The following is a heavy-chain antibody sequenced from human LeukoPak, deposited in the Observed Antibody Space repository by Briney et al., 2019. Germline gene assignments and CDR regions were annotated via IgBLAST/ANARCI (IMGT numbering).Heavy chain of an antibody. CDR1: GYSISSGYY. V-gene: IGHV4-38-2*02. CDR3: ASYYYDILTGSYYFDY. J-gene: IGHJ4*02. Sequence: SETLSLTCTVSGYSISSGYYWGWIRQPPGKGLEWIGSIYHSGSTYYNPSLKSRVTISVDTSKNQFSLKLSSVTAADTAVYYCASYYYDILTGSYYFDYWGQGTLVTVSS. CDR2: IYHSGST. D-gene: IGHD3-9*01.